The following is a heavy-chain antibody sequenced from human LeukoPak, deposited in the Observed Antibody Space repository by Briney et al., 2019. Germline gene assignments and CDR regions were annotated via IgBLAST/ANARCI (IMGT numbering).Heavy chain of an antibody. J-gene: IGHJ4*02. V-gene: IGHV4-39*07. CDR2: IYYSGST. CDR3: ARAEVGAIHDY. D-gene: IGHD1-26*01. CDR1: GGSISSSSYY. Sequence: SETLSLTCTVSGGSISSSSYYWGWIRQPPGKGLEWIGSIYYSGSTYYNPSLKSRVTISVDTSKNQFSLKLSSVTAADTAVYYCARAEVGAIHDYWDQGTLVTVSS.